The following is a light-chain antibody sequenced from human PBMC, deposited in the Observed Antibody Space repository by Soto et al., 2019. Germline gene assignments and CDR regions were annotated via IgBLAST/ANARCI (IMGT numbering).Light chain of an antibody. V-gene: IGLV2-23*02. CDR2: EVS. CDR1: SSDVGSYNL. CDR3: CLHAGSSTLV. J-gene: IGLJ1*01. Sequence: QSVLTHPASVSGSPGQSITISCTGTSSDVGSYNLVSWYQHHPGKAPKLIIYEVSKRPSGVSNRFSGSKSGNTASLTISGLQAEDEADYYCCLHAGSSTLVFGTGTNAPS.